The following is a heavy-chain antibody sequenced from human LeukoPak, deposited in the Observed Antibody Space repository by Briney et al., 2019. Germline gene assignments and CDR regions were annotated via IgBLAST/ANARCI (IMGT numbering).Heavy chain of an antibody. D-gene: IGHD3-10*01. CDR2: IKTDGSET. Sequence: PGGSLRLSCAASGFTFSSHWMTWVRQAPGEGLEWVANIKTDGSETYYVHSVKGRFTISRDNAKNSLFLQMNSLRAEDTAVYYCARWYYGSGSWVLDYWGQGTLVTVSS. CDR1: GFTFSSHW. CDR3: ARWYYGSGSWVLDY. J-gene: IGHJ4*02. V-gene: IGHV3-7*05.